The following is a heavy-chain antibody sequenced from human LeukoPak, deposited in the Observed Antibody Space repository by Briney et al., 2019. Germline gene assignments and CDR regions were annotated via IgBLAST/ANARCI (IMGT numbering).Heavy chain of an antibody. CDR1: GLTFSTYS. J-gene: IGHJ5*02. Sequence: GGSLRLSCGASGLTFSTYSMNWVRQAPGKGGEWVSYISSDSGTRYYADSVKGRFTISRDNAKNSLYLQMNSLRAEDTAVYYCARAAQPGFDPWGQGTLVTVSS. D-gene: IGHD1-14*01. V-gene: IGHV3-48*01. CDR2: ISSDSGTR. CDR3: ARAAQPGFDP.